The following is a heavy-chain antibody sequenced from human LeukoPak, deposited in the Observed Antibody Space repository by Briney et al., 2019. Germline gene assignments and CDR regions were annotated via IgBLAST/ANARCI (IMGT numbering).Heavy chain of an antibody. V-gene: IGHV3-33*06. CDR2: IWYDGKNK. D-gene: IGHD6-19*01. J-gene: IGHJ4*02. Sequence: PGGSLRLSCAASGFTFSKYGMHWVRQAPGKGLEWVAVIWYDGKNKYYADSVKGRFTISRDNSKNTLYLEMNSLRADDTAVYFCAKDRAVAGTDARYYFDYWGLGTLVTVSA. CDR3: AKDRAVAGTDARYYFDY. CDR1: GFTFSKYG.